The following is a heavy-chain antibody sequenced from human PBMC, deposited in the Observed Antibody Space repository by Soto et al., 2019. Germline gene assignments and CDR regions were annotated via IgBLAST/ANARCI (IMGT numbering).Heavy chain of an antibody. D-gene: IGHD1-26*01. V-gene: IGHV3-23*01. CDR2: ITGGSGFT. CDR3: AKSGPTNYFDF. J-gene: IGHJ4*02. Sequence: PGGSLRLSCAASGFTFSTCAMNWVRQAPGEGLEWVSGITGGSGFTFYADSVKGRFTISRDDSENTMFLQMSSLRAEDTAKYYCAKSGPTNYFDFWGQGTLVTVSS. CDR1: GFTFSTCA.